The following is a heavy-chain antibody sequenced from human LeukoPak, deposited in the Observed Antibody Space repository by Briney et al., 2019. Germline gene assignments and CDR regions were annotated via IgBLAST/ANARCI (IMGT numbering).Heavy chain of an antibody. CDR3: ARGGDFDWLSLAFDY. CDR2: INPSGGST. CDR1: GYTFTSYY. J-gene: IGHJ4*02. D-gene: IGHD3-9*01. Sequence: GASVKVSCKASGYTFTSYYMHWVRQARGQGLEWMGIINPSGGSTSYAQKFQGRVTMTRDTSTSTVYMELSSLRSEDTALYYCARGGDFDWLSLAFDYWGQGTLVTVSS. V-gene: IGHV1-46*01.